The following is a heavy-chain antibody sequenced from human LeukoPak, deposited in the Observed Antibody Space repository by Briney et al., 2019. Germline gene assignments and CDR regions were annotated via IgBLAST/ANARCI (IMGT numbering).Heavy chain of an antibody. V-gene: IGHV1-2*02. J-gene: IGHJ5*02. Sequence: ASVKVSCKTSGYSFTDYYMHWLRQAPGQGLEWMGWINPNSGGTSSAQKFQGRVTMTRDTSITTVYMEVSWLTSDDTAIYYCARADRLHGGPYLIGPWGQGTLVTVSS. CDR1: GYSFTDYY. CDR3: ARADRLHGGPYLIGP. D-gene: IGHD2-21*01. CDR2: INPNSGGT.